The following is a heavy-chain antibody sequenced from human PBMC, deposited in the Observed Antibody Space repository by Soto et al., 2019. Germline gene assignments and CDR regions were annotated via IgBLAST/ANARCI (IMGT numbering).Heavy chain of an antibody. D-gene: IGHD6-13*01. CDR2: IYWDDDK. Sequence: QITLKASGPPLVKPTQTLTLTCTFSGFSLSTSGVGVGWIRQPPGKALEWLALIYWDDDKRYSPSLESRLTITKDTSKNQVILRMTNMHPVDTATYYCAHRGRVGAAHYGMDVWGQGTTVTVSS. CDR3: AHRGRVGAAHYGMDV. J-gene: IGHJ6*02. V-gene: IGHV2-5*02. CDR1: GFSLSTSGVG.